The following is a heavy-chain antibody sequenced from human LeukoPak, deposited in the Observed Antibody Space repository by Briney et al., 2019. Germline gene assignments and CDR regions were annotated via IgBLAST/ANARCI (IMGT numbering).Heavy chain of an antibody. CDR3: AFFEYSSSSSHY. J-gene: IGHJ4*02. CDR1: GYVFTGYY. V-gene: IGHV1-2*02. Sequence: ALLKVSCKASGYVFTGYYMHWVRQAPGQGLEWMGWINPNSGGTKYAQKFHGRVTMTTDTSISTAYMELSRLRSDDTAVYYCAFFEYSSSSSHYWGQGTLVTVSS. CDR2: INPNSGGT. D-gene: IGHD6-6*01.